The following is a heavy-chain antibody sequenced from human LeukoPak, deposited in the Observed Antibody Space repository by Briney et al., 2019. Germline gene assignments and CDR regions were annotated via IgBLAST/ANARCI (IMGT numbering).Heavy chain of an antibody. V-gene: IGHV1-46*01. CDR2: INPSGGST. CDR1: GYTFTSYY. Sequence: ASVKVSCKASGYTFTSYYMHWVRQAPGQGLEWMGIINPSGGSTSYAQKFQGRVTMIRDTSTSTVYMELSSLRSEDMAVYYCARIAAAGNWFDPWGQGTLVTVSS. CDR3: ARIAAAGNWFDP. J-gene: IGHJ5*02. D-gene: IGHD6-13*01.